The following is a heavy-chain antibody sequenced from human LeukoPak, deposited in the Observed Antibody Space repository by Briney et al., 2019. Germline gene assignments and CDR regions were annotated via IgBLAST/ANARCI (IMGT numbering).Heavy chain of an antibody. J-gene: IGHJ5*02. D-gene: IGHD6-19*01. CDR1: GFTFSSYG. V-gene: IGHV3-30*18. Sequence: PGGSLRLSCAASGFTFSSYGMHWVRQAPGKGLEWVAVVSYDGSNKYYADSVKGRSTISRDNSKNTLYLQMNSLRAEDTAVYYCAKTDDPGRSIAVAGVGFDPWGQGTLVTVSS. CDR2: VSYDGSNK. CDR3: AKTDDPGRSIAVAGVGFDP.